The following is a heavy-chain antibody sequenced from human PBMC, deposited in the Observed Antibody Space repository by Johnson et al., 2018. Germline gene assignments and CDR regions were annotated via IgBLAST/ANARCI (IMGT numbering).Heavy chain of an antibody. CDR1: GFTFSNAW. J-gene: IGHJ4*02. CDR3: TTDIISYYDVLTGSYILDY. Sequence: VQLVESGGGLIKPGGSLRLSCVASGFTFSNAWMSWVRQAPGKGLEWVGRIKSKADGGTTDYTAPVKGRFYISRDDSKNTLFLQMNSLKTEDTAVYHCTTDIISYYDVLTGSYILDYWGQGTLVTVAS. CDR2: IKSKADGGTT. D-gene: IGHD3-9*01. V-gene: IGHV3-15*01.